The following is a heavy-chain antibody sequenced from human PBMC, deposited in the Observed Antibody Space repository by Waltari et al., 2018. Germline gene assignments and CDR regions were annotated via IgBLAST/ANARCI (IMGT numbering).Heavy chain of an antibody. V-gene: IGHV4-4*07. CDR1: GGSISSYY. Sequence: QVQLLESGPGLVKPSETLSLTCTVSGGSISSYYWSWIRQPAGTGLEWIGRIYTSGSTNYNPFLKSRVTMSVDTSKNQFYLKLSSVTAADTAVYYCARVTYYYDSSGYYYGWFDPWGQGTLVTVSS. J-gene: IGHJ5*02. CDR3: ARVTYYYDSSGYYYGWFDP. D-gene: IGHD3-22*01. CDR2: IYTSGST.